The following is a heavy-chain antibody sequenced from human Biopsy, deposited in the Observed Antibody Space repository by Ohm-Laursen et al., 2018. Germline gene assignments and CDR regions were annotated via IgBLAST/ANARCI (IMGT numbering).Heavy chain of an antibody. D-gene: IGHD3-16*01. CDR3: ARDLGNLRGVMFYLDS. CDR1: GFTFSSFG. J-gene: IGHJ4*02. V-gene: IGHV3-33*01. CDR2: VWYDGINK. Sequence: SLRLSCAASGFTFSSFGMHWVRQAPGKGLEWVAVVWYDGINKFYADSVEGRFTISRDNFKNTVYLEMNSLGPEDTAVYYCARDLGNLRGVMFYLDSWGQGTLVSVSS.